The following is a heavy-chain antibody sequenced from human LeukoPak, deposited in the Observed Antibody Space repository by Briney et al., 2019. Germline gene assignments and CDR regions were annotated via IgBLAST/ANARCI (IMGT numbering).Heavy chain of an antibody. CDR2: IYNRDT. Sequence: PSETLSLTCSVSGASISSSYWSWLRQPPGKGLEWIAHIYNRDTNYNPSLQSRVTISLDTSKNQFSLKLTSVTAADTAVYYCAKNGRTWPCWGRGTLVTVSS. CDR1: GASISSSY. V-gene: IGHV4-59*03. CDR3: AKNGRTWPC. J-gene: IGHJ4*02. D-gene: IGHD2-8*01.